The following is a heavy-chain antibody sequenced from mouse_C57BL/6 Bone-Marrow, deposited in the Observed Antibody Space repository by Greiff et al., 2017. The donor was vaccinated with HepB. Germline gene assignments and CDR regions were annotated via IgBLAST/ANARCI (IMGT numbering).Heavy chain of an antibody. Sequence: VQRVESGAELVRPGASVKLSCKASGYTFTDYYINWVKQRPGQGLEWIARIYPGSGNTYYNEKFKGKATLTAEKSSSTAYMQLSSLTSEDSAVYFCARGDLWGQGTLVTVSA. V-gene: IGHV1-76*01. CDR3: ARGDL. CDR2: IYPGSGNT. J-gene: IGHJ3*01. D-gene: IGHD3-3*01. CDR1: GYTFTDYY.